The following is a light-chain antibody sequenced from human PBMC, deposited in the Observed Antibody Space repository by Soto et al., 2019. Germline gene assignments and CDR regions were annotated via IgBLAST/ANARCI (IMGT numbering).Light chain of an antibody. CDR3: QQYDSFSVR. Sequence: DIQMTQSPSTLSASVGDTVTITCRASQRISGWLAWHQQKPGKAPKLLIYDVSALKRGVPPRFSGRCSGTEFTLTIGSVQHEDLGTFYCQQYDSFSVRFGGGTKVEIK. J-gene: IGKJ4*02. CDR2: DVS. V-gene: IGKV1-5*01. CDR1: QRISGW.